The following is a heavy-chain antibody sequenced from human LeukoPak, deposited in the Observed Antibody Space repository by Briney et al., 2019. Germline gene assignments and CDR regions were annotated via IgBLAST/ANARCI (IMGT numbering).Heavy chain of an antibody. D-gene: IGHD4-17*01. J-gene: IGHJ4*02. CDR1: GFTFSSYA. Sequence: GGSLRLSCAGSGFTFSSYAMHWVRQAPGKGLEWVAVISYDGSNKDYADSVKGRFTISRDNSKNTLYLQMNSLRAEDTAVYYCARPPDDYGDYSDYWGQGTLVTVSS. CDR2: ISYDGSNK. V-gene: IGHV3-30-3*01. CDR3: ARPPDDYGDYSDY.